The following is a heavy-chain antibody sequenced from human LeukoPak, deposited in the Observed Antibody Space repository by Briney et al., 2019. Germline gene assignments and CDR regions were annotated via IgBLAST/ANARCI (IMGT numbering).Heavy chain of an antibody. CDR3: AREGRNFFDP. CDR2: TYYRSKWYY. CDR1: GDSVSTDSGA. Sequence: SQTLSLTCAISGDSVSTDSGAWNWIRQSPSRGLEWLGRTYYRSKWYYDYAVSVKSRITINPDTSKNQVSLHLNSVTLEDTAVYYCAREGRNFFDPWGQGSLVTVSS. V-gene: IGHV6-1*01. J-gene: IGHJ5*02.